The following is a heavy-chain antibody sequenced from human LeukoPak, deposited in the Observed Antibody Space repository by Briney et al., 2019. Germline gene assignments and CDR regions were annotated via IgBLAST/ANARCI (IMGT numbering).Heavy chain of an antibody. CDR3: AKGSDRSGSYYLDY. J-gene: IGHJ4*02. D-gene: IGHD3-10*01. CDR1: GYTFSSYG. V-gene: IGHV3-23*01. Sequence: GGSLRLSCAGTGYTFSSYGMNWVRQAPGKGLEWVSGLSGSGASTYYADSVKGRFTISRDNSKNTLYLQMNRLRAGDTAVYYCAKGSDRSGSYYLDYWGQGTLVTVSS. CDR2: LSGSGAST.